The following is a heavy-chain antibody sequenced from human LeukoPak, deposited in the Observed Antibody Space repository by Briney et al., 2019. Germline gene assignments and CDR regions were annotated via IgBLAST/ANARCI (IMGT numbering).Heavy chain of an antibody. J-gene: IGHJ6*02. CDR2: IRSKAHGGTT. CDR1: GFTFGDYA. D-gene: IGHD3-16*01. CDR3: TRGGGIPPSHYYYGMDV. V-gene: IGHV3-49*03. Sequence: GGSLRLSCTASGFTFGDYAMSWFRQAPGKGREGGGFIRSKAHGGTTEYAASVKGTFNISRDDSKSIAYLRMNSLKTEDTAVYYCTRGGGIPPSHYYYGMDVWGQGTTVTVPS.